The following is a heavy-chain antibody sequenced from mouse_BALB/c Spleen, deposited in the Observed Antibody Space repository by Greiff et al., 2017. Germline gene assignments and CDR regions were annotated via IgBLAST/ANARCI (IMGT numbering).Heavy chain of an antibody. CDR3: ARQGITTNFDY. CDR1: GFTFSSYG. V-gene: IGHV5-6*01. Sequence: EVKLMESGGDLVKPGGSLKLSCAASGFTFSSYGMSWVRQTPDKRLEWVATISSGGSYTYYPDSVKGRFTISRDNAKNTLYLQMSSLKSEDTAMYYCARQGITTNFDYWGQGTTLTVSS. CDR2: ISSGGSYT. J-gene: IGHJ2*01. D-gene: IGHD2-4*01.